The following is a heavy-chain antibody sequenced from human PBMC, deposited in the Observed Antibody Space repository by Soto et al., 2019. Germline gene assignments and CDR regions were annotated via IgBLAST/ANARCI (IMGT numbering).Heavy chain of an antibody. J-gene: IGHJ5*02. CDR1: GGSISSYY. Sequence: QVQLQESGPGLVKPSETLSLTCTVSGGSISSYYWSWIRQPPGKGLEWIGYIYYSGSTNYNPSLRRRVTTSVDTSKNQFSLKLSSVTAADTAVYYWARRSLGDPHGGRDGFDPWGQGTLVTVSS. CDR3: ARRSLGDPHGGRDGFDP. CDR2: IYYSGST. D-gene: IGHD2-15*01. V-gene: IGHV4-59*08.